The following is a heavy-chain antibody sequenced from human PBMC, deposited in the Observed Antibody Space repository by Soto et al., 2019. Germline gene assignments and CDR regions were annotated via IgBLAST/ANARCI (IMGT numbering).Heavy chain of an antibody. CDR3: EVDAQPYYFDY. V-gene: IGHV1-18*01. J-gene: IGHJ4*02. Sequence: QVQLVQSGAEVKKPGASVKVSCKASGYTFTSYVISWVRQAPGQGLEWMGGISAYNGNTNYAQKLQGRVTMTTDTSTSKAYMEMRSLRSDDTAVYYCEVDAQPYYFDYWGQGTLVTVSS. CDR2: ISAYNGNT. CDR1: GYTFTSYV.